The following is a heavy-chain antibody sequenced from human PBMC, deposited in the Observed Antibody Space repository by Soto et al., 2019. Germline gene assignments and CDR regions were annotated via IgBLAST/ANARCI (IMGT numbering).Heavy chain of an antibody. V-gene: IGHV4-39*07. D-gene: IGHD4-17*01. Sequence: SETLSLTCTASGGSISSSSYYWGWIRQPPGKGLEWIGSIYYSGSTYYNPSLKSRVTISVDTSKNHFSLKLSSVTAADTAVYYCARDLDYGDFDYWGQGTLVTVSS. CDR2: IYYSGST. CDR3: ARDLDYGDFDY. J-gene: IGHJ4*02. CDR1: GGSISSSSYY.